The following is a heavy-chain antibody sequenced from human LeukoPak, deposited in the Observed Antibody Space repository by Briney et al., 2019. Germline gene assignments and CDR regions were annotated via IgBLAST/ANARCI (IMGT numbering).Heavy chain of an antibody. CDR1: GFTFDDYA. CDR3: AKGDSSSWCERRGNAFDI. D-gene: IGHD6-13*01. J-gene: IGHJ3*02. Sequence: GGSLRLSCAASGFTFDDYAMHWVRQAPGKGLEWVSGISWNSGSIGYADSVKGRFTISRDNAKNSLYLQMNSLRAEDTALYYCAKGDSSSWCERRGNAFDIWGQGTMVTVSS. CDR2: ISWNSGSI. V-gene: IGHV3-9*01.